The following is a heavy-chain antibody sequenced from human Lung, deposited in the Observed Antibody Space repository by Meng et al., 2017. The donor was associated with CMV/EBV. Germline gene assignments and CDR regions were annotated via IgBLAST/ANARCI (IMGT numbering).Heavy chain of an antibody. V-gene: IGHV1-2*02. CDR2: INPKNGVT. J-gene: IGHJ6*02. CDR3: ARDYYSAGAPTGGLAV. CDR1: GDTFTGYY. Sequence: ASVKVSCKASGDTFTGYYMHWVRQAPGQGLEWMGWINPKNGVTHYEEKFQGRVMMTRATSNSTAYMELSSLRSDDTAVYYCARDYYSAGAPTGGLAVWGPGNTVT. D-gene: IGHD3-10*01.